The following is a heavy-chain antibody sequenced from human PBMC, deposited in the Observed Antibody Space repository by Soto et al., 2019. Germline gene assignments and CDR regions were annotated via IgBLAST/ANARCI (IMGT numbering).Heavy chain of an antibody. CDR1: GYTFTSYD. D-gene: IGHD2-15*01. V-gene: IGHV1-8*01. Sequence: VSSVKVSCKASGYTFTSYDINWVRQATGQGLEWMGWMNPNSGNTGYAQKFQGRVTMTRNTSISTAYMELSSLRSEDTAVYYCARVVAATPNYFDYWGQGTLVTVSS. CDR2: MNPNSGNT. J-gene: IGHJ4*02. CDR3: ARVVAATPNYFDY.